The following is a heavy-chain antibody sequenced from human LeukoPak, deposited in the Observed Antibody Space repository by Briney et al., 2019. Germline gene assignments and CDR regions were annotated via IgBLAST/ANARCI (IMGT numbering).Heavy chain of an antibody. CDR3: ASFRVLLADPFDP. J-gene: IGHJ5*02. CDR2: ISSSGGSI. Sequence: GGSLRLSCAASGFTFSNYEMNWVRQAPAKGLEWVSYISSSGGSIYYAAAVKGRFTVSRDNAKNSLYLQMNSLTADDTAIYSRASFRVLLADPFDPWGQGTLVTVSS. CDR1: GFTFSNYE. D-gene: IGHD2-15*01. V-gene: IGHV3-48*03.